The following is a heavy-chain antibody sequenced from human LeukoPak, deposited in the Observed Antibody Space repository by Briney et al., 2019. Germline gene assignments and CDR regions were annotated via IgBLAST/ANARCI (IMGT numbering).Heavy chain of an antibody. V-gene: IGHV3-21*01. Sequence: GGSLRLSCAASGFTFSSYSMNRVRQAPGKGLEWVSSISSSSSYIYYADSVKGRFTISRDNAKNSLYLQMNSLRAEDTAVYYCARDRYYDSSGYYFDYWGQGTLVTVSS. D-gene: IGHD3-22*01. CDR3: ARDRYYDSSGYYFDY. J-gene: IGHJ4*02. CDR2: ISSSSSYI. CDR1: GFTFSSYS.